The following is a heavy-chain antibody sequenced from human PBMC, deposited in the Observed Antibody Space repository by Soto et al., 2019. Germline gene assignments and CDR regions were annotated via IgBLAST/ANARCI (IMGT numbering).Heavy chain of an antibody. CDR1: GGTFSSYA. CDR2: IIPIFGTA. CDR3: ARDPPSMVRGVITNPLYGMDV. J-gene: IGHJ6*02. D-gene: IGHD3-10*01. Sequence: ASVKVSCKASGGTFSSYAISWVRQAPGQGLEWMGGIIPIFGTANYAQKFQGRVTITADESTSTAYMELSSLRSEDTAVYYCARDPPSMVRGVITNPLYGMDVWGQGTTVTVSS. V-gene: IGHV1-69*13.